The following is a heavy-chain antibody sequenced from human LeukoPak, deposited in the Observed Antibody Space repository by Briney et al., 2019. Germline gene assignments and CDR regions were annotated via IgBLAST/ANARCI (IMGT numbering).Heavy chain of an antibody. CDR3: AREDWARYYFDY. D-gene: IGHD3/OR15-3a*01. Sequence: PSETLSLICTVSGGSISSNYWSWIRQPAGQGLEWIGRIYASGTTNYSPSLKSRVTMSLDTSKNKFSLKLSSVTAADTAVYFCAREDWARYYFDYWGQGILVTVSS. V-gene: IGHV4-4*07. J-gene: IGHJ4*02. CDR1: GGSISSNY. CDR2: IYASGTT.